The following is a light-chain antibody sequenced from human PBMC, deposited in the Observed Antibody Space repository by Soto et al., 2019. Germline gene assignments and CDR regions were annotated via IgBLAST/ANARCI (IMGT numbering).Light chain of an antibody. CDR3: AAWDDILRGVL. V-gene: IGLV1-47*02. CDR2: NHN. CDR1: SSNIGSNY. J-gene: IGLJ2*01. Sequence: QPVLTQPPSASGTPGQRVSMSCSGSSSNIGSNYVYWYQQLPGTAPQLLIYNHNHRPSGVPDRFSGSKSGTSASLTISGLRSEDEADYYCAAWDDILRGVLFGGGTKLTVL.